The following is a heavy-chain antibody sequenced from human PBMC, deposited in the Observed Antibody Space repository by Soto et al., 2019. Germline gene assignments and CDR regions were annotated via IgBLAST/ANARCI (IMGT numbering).Heavy chain of an antibody. V-gene: IGHV4-30-2*01. CDR3: ARGGALRPNSHVPLDP. J-gene: IGHJ5*02. D-gene: IGHD3-16*01. Sequence: QLQLQESGSGLVKPSQTLSLSCSVSGASITSGSYSWSWVRQAPGKGLEWIGNIHVSGYTSFNPSLKGRVSMTVATSKNQFSLNLMSVTAADTAVYYCARGGALRPNSHVPLDPWGRGSLVTVSS. CDR1: GASITSGSYS. CDR2: IHVSGYT.